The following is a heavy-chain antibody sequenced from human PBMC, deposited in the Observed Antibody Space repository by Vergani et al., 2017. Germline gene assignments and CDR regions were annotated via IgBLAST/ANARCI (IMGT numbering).Heavy chain of an antibody. CDR3: AXVALLKVVVIANAPFDL. D-gene: IGHD2-21*01. V-gene: IGHV3-7*03. Sequence: EVQLVESGGGLVQPGGSLRLSCAASGFTFSSYWMSWVRQAPGKGLEWVANIKQDGSEKYYVDSVKGRFTISRDNAKNSLYLQMNSLRAEDTAVYYCAXVALLKVVVIANAPFDLWGRGTLVTVSS. CDR1: GFTFSSYW. CDR2: IKQDGSEK. J-gene: IGHJ2*01.